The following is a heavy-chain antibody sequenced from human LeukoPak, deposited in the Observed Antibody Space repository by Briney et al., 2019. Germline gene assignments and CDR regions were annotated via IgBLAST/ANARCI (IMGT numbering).Heavy chain of an antibody. CDR1: GYTFTSYD. J-gene: IGHJ4*02. CDR3: ARGRSTGYPYYFEY. Sequence: ASVKVSCKASGYTFTSYDINWVRQATGQGLEWMGWMNPNSGSTGYAQKFQGRVTITRNTSISTAYMELSGLRSEDTAVYYCARGRSTGYPYYFEYWGQGTWSPSPQ. V-gene: IGHV1-8*03. D-gene: IGHD5-12*01. CDR2: MNPNSGST.